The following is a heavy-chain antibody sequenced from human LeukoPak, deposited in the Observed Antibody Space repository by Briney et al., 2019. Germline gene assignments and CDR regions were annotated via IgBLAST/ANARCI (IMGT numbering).Heavy chain of an antibody. V-gene: IGHV4-39*07. CDR2: IYYSGST. CDR3: ASYCSSTSCPGVAFDY. D-gene: IGHD2-2*01. CDR1: GGSISSSSYY. Sequence: SETLSLTCTVSGGSISSSSYYWGWIRQPPGKGLEWIGSIYYSGSTYYNPSLKSRVTISVDTSKNQFSLKLSSVTAADTAVYYCASYCSSTSCPGVAFDYWGQGTLVTVSS. J-gene: IGHJ4*02.